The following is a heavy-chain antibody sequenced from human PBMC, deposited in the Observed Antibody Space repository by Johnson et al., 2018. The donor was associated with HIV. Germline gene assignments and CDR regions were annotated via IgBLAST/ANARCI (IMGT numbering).Heavy chain of an antibody. Sequence: QVQLVESGGGVVQPGRSLKLSCAASGFTFSSYGMHWVRQAPGKGLEWVAVIFSGGSTYYADSVKGRFTISRDNSKNTLYLQMNSLRAGDTAVYYCAEGNHGIWGQGTMVTVSS. D-gene: IGHD2/OR15-2a*01. V-gene: IGHV3-NL1*01. CDR3: AEGNHGI. J-gene: IGHJ3*02. CDR2: IFSGGST. CDR1: GFTFSSYG.